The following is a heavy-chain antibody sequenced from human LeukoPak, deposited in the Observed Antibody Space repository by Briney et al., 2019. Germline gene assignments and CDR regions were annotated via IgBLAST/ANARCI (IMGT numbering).Heavy chain of an antibody. D-gene: IGHD6-19*01. CDR2: VKQDGSEK. V-gene: IGHV3-7*03. J-gene: IGHJ5*02. Sequence: PGGSLRLSCAASGFTSSSYWMSWVRQAPGKGLEWVANVKQDGSEKYYVDSVKGRFTTSRDNAKNSLYLQMNSLRAEDTAVYYCAKDRRIAVAGTVWFDPWGQGTLVTVSS. CDR3: AKDRRIAVAGTVWFDP. CDR1: GFTSSSYW.